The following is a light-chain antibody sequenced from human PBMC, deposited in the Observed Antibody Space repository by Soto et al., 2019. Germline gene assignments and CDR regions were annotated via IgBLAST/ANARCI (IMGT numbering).Light chain of an antibody. CDR2: DAS. CDR3: QQYDNLPLT. CDR1: QDISNY. V-gene: IGKV1-33*01. J-gene: IGKJ4*01. Sequence: DIQMTQSPSSLSASVGDRVTITCQASQDISNYLNWYQQTPGKAPKLLIYDASNLEKGVPSRFSGSGSGTDFTFSISSLQPEDVATYYCQQYDNLPLTFGGGTKVEIK.